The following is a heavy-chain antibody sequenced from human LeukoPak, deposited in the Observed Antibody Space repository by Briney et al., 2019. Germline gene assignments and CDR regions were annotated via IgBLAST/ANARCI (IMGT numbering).Heavy chain of an antibody. D-gene: IGHD6-19*01. V-gene: IGHV3-23*01. CDR1: GFTFSSYA. CDR3: AKGEGVEQWLGNYFDY. J-gene: IGHJ4*02. Sequence: GGSLRLSCAASGFTFSSYAMSWVRQAPGKGLEWVSAISGSGGSTYYADSVKGRFTISRDNSKNTLYMQMNSLRTEDTAVYYCAKGEGVEQWLGNYFDYWGQGTLVTVSS. CDR2: ISGSGGST.